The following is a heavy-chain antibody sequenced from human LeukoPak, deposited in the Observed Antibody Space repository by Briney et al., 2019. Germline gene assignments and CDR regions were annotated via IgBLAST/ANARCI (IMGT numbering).Heavy chain of an antibody. D-gene: IGHD2-8*01. Sequence: GGSLRLSCAASGFNFSAHWMHWVRQAPGKGLVWVAQINGDATATNYAGSVKGRFTISRDNAKNTVHLQMSTLTAEDTAVYYCAKDKWWGASDHWGQGSLVTVSS. CDR2: INGDATAT. CDR3: AKDKWWGASDH. CDR1: GFNFSAHW. V-gene: IGHV3-74*01. J-gene: IGHJ4*02.